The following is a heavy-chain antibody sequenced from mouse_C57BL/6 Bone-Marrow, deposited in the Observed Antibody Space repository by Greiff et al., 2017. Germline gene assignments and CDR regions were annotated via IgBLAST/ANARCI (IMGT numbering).Heavy chain of an antibody. J-gene: IGHJ2*01. Sequence: VMLVESGPGLVAPSQSLSITCTVSGFSLTSYAISWVRQPPGKGLEWLGVIWTGGGTNYNSALKSRLSISKDNSKSQVFLKMNSLQTDDTARYYCARFYGSSYYYFDYWGQGTTPTVSA. CDR3: ARFYGSSYYYFDY. CDR2: IWTGGGT. D-gene: IGHD1-1*01. CDR1: GFSLTSYA. V-gene: IGHV2-9-1*01.